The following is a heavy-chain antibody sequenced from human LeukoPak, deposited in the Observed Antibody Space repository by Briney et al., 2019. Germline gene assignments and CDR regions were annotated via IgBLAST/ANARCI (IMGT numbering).Heavy chain of an antibody. CDR1: GYSISSGYY. J-gene: IGHJ5*02. V-gene: IGHV4-61*02. CDR2: IYTSGST. Sequence: SETLSLTCTVSGYSISSGYYWGWIRQPAGKGLEWIGRIYTSGSTNYNPSLKSRVTMSVDTSKNQFSLKLSSVTAADTAVYYCARDEGGSYMWTWAENWFDPWGQGTLVTVS. D-gene: IGHD6-6*01. CDR3: ARDEGGSYMWTWAENWFDP.